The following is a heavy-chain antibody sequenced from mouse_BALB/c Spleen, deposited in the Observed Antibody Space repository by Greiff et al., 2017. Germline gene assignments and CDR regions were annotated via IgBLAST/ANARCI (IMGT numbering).Heavy chain of an antibody. D-gene: IGHD2-3*01. CDR3: ARDRDGYNGVNWPFAY. V-gene: IGHV5-12-2*01. J-gene: IGHJ3*01. CDR2: ISNGGGST. Sequence: EVKLVESGGGLVQPGGSLKLSCAASGFTFSSYTMSWVRQTPEKRLEWVAYISNGGGSTYYPDTVKGRFTISRDNAKNTLYLQMSSLKSEDTAMYYCARDRDGYNGVNWPFAYWGQGTLVTGSA. CDR1: GFTFSSYT.